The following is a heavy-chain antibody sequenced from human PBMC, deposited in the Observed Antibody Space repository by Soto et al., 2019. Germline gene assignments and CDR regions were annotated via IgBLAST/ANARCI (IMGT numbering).Heavy chain of an antibody. CDR3: ARGIQLWLRLFDY. CDR2: ISYDGGNK. V-gene: IGHV3-30-3*01. CDR1: GFTFSNHA. D-gene: IGHD5-18*01. J-gene: IGHJ4*02. Sequence: PGGSLRLSCAASGFTFSNHAFHWVRQAPGKGLEWVGVISYDGGNKYYADSVKGRFTISRDNSKNTLYLQMNSLRPEDTAVYYCARGIQLWLRLFDYWGQGTLVTVYS.